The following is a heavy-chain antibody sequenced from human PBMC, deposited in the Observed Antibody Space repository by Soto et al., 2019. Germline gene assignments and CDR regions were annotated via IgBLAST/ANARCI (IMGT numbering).Heavy chain of an antibody. Sequence: QVQLQESGPGLVKPSETLSLTCTVSGGSISSYYWSWIRQPPGKGLECIGYIYYSGGTNYHPSLKCRVTISVDTSKNQFSLKLSSVTAADTAVYYCARDIVVLPADLWYFDLWGRGTLVTVSS. V-gene: IGHV4-59*01. CDR2: IYYSGGT. D-gene: IGHD2-2*01. CDR1: GGSISSYY. J-gene: IGHJ2*01. CDR3: ARDIVVLPADLWYFDL.